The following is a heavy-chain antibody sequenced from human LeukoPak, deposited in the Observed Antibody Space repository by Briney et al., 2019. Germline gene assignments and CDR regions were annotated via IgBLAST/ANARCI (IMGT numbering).Heavy chain of an antibody. CDR2: IRSKAYGGTT. CDR3: TRFVDRTTTDAFDI. Sequence: GGSLRLYCTASGFTFGDYAMSWVRQAPGKGLEWVGFIRSKAYGGTTEYAASVKGRFTISRDDSKSIAYLQMNSLKTEDTAVYYCTRFVDRTTTDAFDIWGQGTMVTVSS. V-gene: IGHV3-49*04. CDR1: GFTFGDYA. J-gene: IGHJ3*02. D-gene: IGHD2-2*01.